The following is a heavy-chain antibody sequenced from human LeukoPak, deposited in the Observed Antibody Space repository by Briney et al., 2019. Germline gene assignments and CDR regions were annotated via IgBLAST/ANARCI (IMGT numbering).Heavy chain of an antibody. J-gene: IGHJ4*02. Sequence: GGSLRLSCVASGFTFSSYDMSWVRQAPGKGLEWVSSITDNGVSTYYADSVKGRFTISRDNSKNMLYLQMNSLRAEDTALYYCAKDLRVHWGQGTLVTVSS. V-gene: IGHV3-23*01. CDR1: GFTFSSYD. CDR2: ITDNGVST. D-gene: IGHD3-10*01. CDR3: AKDLRVH.